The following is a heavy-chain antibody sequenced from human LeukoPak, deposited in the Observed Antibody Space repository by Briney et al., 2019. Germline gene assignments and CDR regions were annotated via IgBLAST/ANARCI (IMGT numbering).Heavy chain of an antibody. D-gene: IGHD1-26*01. CDR3: ATSIFGSWASFDY. J-gene: IGHJ4*02. CDR1: GYTFTGYY. CDR2: INPNSGVT. Sequence: ASVKVSCKASGYTFTGYYMHWVRQAPGQGLEWMGWINPNSGVTNYAQKFQGRVTMTRDTSISTAYMELSRLRSDDTAVYYCATSIFGSWASFDYWGQGTLVTVSS. V-gene: IGHV1-2*02.